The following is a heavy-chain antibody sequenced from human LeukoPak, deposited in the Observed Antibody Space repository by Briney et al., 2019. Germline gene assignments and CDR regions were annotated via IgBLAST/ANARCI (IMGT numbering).Heavy chain of an antibody. V-gene: IGHV3-23*01. D-gene: IGHD3-3*01. CDR2: ISGSGGST. CDR1: GFTFSSYA. CDR3: ARDPGLYDFWSGYLDY. Sequence: GGSLRLSCAASGFTFSSYAMSWVRQAPGKGLEWVSAISGSGGSTYYADSVKGRFTISRDNSKNTLYLQMNSLRAEDTAVYYCARDPGLYDFWSGYLDYWGQGTLVTVSS. J-gene: IGHJ4*02.